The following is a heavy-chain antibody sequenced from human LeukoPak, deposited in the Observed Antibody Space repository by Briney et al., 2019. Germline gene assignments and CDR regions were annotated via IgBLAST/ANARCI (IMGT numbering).Heavy chain of an antibody. D-gene: IGHD6-13*01. CDR1: SGSISSSSYY. CDR3: ARRKAAAGAFDY. CDR2: IYYSGST. J-gene: IGHJ4*02. Sequence: SETLSLTCTVSSGSISSSSYYWGWIRQPPGEGLEWIGSIYYSGSTYYNPSLKSRVTISVDTSKNQFSLKLSSVTAADTAVYYCARRKAAAGAFDYWGQGTLVTVSS. V-gene: IGHV4-39*01.